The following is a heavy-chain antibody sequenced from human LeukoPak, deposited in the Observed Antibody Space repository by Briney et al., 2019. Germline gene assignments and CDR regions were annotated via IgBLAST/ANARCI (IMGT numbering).Heavy chain of an antibody. CDR3: ARVLLGYCSSTSCYRTWTRSYYGMDV. V-gene: IGHV1-8*01. CDR1: GYTFTSYD. CDR2: MNPNSGNT. D-gene: IGHD2-2*02. J-gene: IGHJ6*02. Sequence: GASVKVSCKASGYTFTSYDINWVRQATGQGLEWMGWMNPNSGNTGYAQKFQGRVTMTRNTSKSTAYMELSSLRSEDTAVYYCARVLLGYCSSTSCYRTWTRSYYGMDVWGQGTTVTVSS.